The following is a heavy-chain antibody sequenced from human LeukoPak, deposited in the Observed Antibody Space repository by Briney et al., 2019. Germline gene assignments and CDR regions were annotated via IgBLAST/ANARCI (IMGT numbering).Heavy chain of an antibody. D-gene: IGHD5-12*01. CDR2: VSGDGDVT. Sequence: PGGSLRLSCTAAGFNFRDFSMHWVRQIPGQGLEWVSLVSGDGDVTYYADSVKGRFTISRDNSKNTLCLQMNSLRAEDTAVYYCAKDQGYSGYDPLDYWGQGTLVTVSS. V-gene: IGHV3-43*02. CDR3: AKDQGYSGYDPLDY. CDR1: GFNFRDFS. J-gene: IGHJ4*02.